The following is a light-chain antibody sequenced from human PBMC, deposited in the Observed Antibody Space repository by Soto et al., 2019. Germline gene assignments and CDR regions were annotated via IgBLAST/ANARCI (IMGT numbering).Light chain of an antibody. CDR1: QSVK. V-gene: IGKV3-20*01. CDR3: QHYGTSPLT. J-gene: IGKJ4*01. CDR2: GAS. Sequence: EIVLTQSPGTLSLSPGERATLSCRASQSVKLAWYQQKPGQAPRLLIYGASSRATGIPDRFSGSGSGKDFILTISRLEPEDFAVYYCQHYGTSPLTFGGGTKVEIK.